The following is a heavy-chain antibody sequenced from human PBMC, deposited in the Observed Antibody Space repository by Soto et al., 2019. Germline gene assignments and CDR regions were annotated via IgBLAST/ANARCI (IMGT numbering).Heavy chain of an antibody. Sequence: QVQLVQSGAELKKPGSSVKVSCKASGGTFTSHTIIAWVRQAPGQGPEWMGRIIPTLDIVDYAQKFQDRVTITADKPTSTAYMELRSLISEDTAVYYCARDERGDNYVSAYGLDVWGQGTLVTVSS. V-gene: IGHV1-69*08. CDR2: IIPTLDIV. CDR1: GGTFTSHT. J-gene: IGHJ6*02. CDR3: ARDERGDNYVSAYGLDV. D-gene: IGHD3-10*02.